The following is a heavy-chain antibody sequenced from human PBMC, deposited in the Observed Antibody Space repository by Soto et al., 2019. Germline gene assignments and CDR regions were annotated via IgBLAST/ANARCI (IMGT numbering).Heavy chain of an antibody. D-gene: IGHD3-10*01. Sequence: ASVKVSCKASGYTFTRYGISWVRQAPGQGLEWMGWISTYNGNTKYAQKLQGRVTMTTDTSTSTAYMELRSLRSDDTAVFYCGREMVRGVGSDYWGQGTLVTVSS. CDR2: ISTYNGNT. J-gene: IGHJ4*02. CDR1: GYTFTRYG. V-gene: IGHV1-18*01. CDR3: GREMVRGVGSDY.